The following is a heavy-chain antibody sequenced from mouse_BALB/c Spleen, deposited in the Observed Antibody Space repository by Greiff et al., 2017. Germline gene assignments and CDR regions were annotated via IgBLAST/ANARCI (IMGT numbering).Heavy chain of an antibody. CDR2: ISSGSSTI. CDR1: GFTFSSFG. J-gene: IGHJ1*01. Sequence: EVQRVESGGGLVQPGGSRKLSCAASGFTFSSFGMHWVRQAPEKGLEWVAYISSGSSTIYYADTVKGRFTISRDNPKNTLFLQMTSLRSEDTAMYYCARWSYWYFDVWGAGTTVTVSS. CDR3: ARWSYWYFDV. V-gene: IGHV5-17*02.